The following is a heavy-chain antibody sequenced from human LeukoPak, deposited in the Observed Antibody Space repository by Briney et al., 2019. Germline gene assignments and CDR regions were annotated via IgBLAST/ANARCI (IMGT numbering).Heavy chain of an antibody. CDR3: AKRYGSGPTPFDY. CDR1: GFTFSSYA. D-gene: IGHD3-10*01. Sequence: PGGSLRLSCAASGFTFSSYAMSWVRQAPGKGLEWVPAISGSGGSTYYADSVKGRFTISRDNSKNTLYLQMNSLRAEDTAVYYCAKRYGSGPTPFDYWGQGTLVTVSS. V-gene: IGHV3-23*01. J-gene: IGHJ4*02. CDR2: ISGSGGST.